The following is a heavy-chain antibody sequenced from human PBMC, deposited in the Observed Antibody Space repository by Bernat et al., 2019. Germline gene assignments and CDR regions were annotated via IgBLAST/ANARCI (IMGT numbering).Heavy chain of an antibody. D-gene: IGHD3-3*01. J-gene: IGHJ6*03. Sequence: QVQLVESGGGLVKPGGSLRLSCAASGFTFSDYYMSWIRQAPGKGLEWVSYISSSGSTIYYADSVKGRFTISRDNAKNSLYLQMNSLRAEDTAVYYCARPLPRLPNTIFGTRGYMDVWGKGTTVTVSS. V-gene: IGHV3-11*01. CDR3: ARPLPRLPNTIFGTRGYMDV. CDR2: ISSSGSTI. CDR1: GFTFSDYY.